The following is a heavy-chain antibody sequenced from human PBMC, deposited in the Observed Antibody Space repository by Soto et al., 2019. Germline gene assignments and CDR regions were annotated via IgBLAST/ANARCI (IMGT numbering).Heavy chain of an antibody. V-gene: IGHV4-31*03. CDR2: IYYSGST. J-gene: IGHJ5*02. Sequence: SETLSLTCTVSGGSISSGGYYWSWIRQHPGKGLEWIGYIYYSGSTYYNPSLKSRVTISVDTSKYQFSLKLSSVTAADTAVYYCAREFVDSYDSSGYNNWFDPWGQGTLVTVSS. D-gene: IGHD3-22*01. CDR1: GGSISSGGYY. CDR3: AREFVDSYDSSGYNNWFDP.